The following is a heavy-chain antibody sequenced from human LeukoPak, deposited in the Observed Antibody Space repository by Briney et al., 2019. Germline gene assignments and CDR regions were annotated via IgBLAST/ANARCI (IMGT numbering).Heavy chain of an antibody. D-gene: IGHD6-13*01. V-gene: IGHV3-30*02. CDR3: AKVDPPYSNSWFDS. J-gene: IGHJ5*01. CDR2: IRYDGNNK. Sequence: PGGSLRLSCAASGFTFSSYGMHWVRQAPGKGLEWVAFIRYDGNNKYYADSVKGRFTVSRDSSKNTLYLQMNSLRPEDTAVYYCAKVDPPYSNSWFDSWGQGTLVTVSS. CDR1: GFTFSSYG.